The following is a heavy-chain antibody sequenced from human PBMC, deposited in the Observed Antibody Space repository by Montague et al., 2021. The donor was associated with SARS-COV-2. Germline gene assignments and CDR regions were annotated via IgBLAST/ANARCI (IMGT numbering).Heavy chain of an antibody. Sequence: PALVKLTQTLTLTCTSSGFSLSTSGMCVSWIRQPPGKALEWLARIDWDDDKYYSTSLKTRLTISKDTSKNQVVLTMTNMDPVGTATSYCARTMTTVTTAYGLGDYYYGMDVWGQGTTVTVSS. CDR3: ARTMTTVTTAYGLGDYYYGMDV. V-gene: IGHV2-70*11. J-gene: IGHJ6*02. CDR2: IDWDDDK. D-gene: IGHD4-17*01. CDR1: GFSLSTSGMC.